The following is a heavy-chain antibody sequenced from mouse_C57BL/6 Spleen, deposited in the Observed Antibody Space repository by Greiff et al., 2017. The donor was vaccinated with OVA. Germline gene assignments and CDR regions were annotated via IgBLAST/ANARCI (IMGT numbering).Heavy chain of an antibody. CDR2: IYPRSGNS. D-gene: IGHD1-1*01. CDR1: GYTFPSYG. V-gene: IGHV1-81*01. Sequence: QVQLQQSGAELARPGASVKLSCKASGYTFPSYGISWVKQRTGQGLEWIGEIYPRSGNSYSNEKLKGKATLTADKSASTAYMEFRSLTSEDSAVYFCARRPPYGSSLAWFAYWGQGTLVTVSA. J-gene: IGHJ3*01. CDR3: ARRPPYGSSLAWFAY.